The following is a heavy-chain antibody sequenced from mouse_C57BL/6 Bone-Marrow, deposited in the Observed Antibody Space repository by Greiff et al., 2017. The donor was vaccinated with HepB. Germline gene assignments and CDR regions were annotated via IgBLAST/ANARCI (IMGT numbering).Heavy chain of an antibody. J-gene: IGHJ4*01. V-gene: IGHV5-6*01. CDR2: ISSGGSYT. CDR3: ARQGRYYYGSSYVKYYYAMDY. Sequence: EVMLVESGGDLVKPGGSLKLSCAASGFTFSSYGMSWVRQTPDKRLEWVATISSGGSYTYYPDSVKGRFTISSDNAKNTLYLQMSSLKSEDTAMYYCARQGRYYYGSSYVKYYYAMDYWGQGTSVTVSS. CDR1: GFTFSSYG. D-gene: IGHD1-1*01.